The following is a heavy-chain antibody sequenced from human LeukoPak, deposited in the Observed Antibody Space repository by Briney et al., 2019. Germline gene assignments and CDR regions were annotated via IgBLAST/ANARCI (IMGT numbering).Heavy chain of an antibody. V-gene: IGHV4-61*08. D-gene: IGHD4-11*01. J-gene: IGHJ3*02. Sequence: SETLSLTCTVSGGSISSGDYYWSWIRQPPGKGLEWIGYIYYSGSTNYNPSLKSRVTISVDTSKNQFSLKLSSVTAADTAVYYCARDYYSKNAFDIWGQGTMVTVSS. CDR1: GGSISSGDYY. CDR3: ARDYYSKNAFDI. CDR2: IYYSGST.